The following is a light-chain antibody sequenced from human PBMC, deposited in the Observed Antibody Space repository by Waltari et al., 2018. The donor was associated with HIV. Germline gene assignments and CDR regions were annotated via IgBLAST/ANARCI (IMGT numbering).Light chain of an antibody. CDR2: EVS. CDR1: SSDVGKYDL. CDR3: CSYAGSSVV. V-gene: IGLV2-23*02. J-gene: IGLJ1*01. Sequence: QSALTQPASVSASPGQSITISCAGTSSDVGKYDLVSCYQQYPGLAPKLVISEVSNRRSGIPIRVSGSKSGNTASLTSSGLQAEDEADYYCCSYAGSSVVFGSGTKVTVL.